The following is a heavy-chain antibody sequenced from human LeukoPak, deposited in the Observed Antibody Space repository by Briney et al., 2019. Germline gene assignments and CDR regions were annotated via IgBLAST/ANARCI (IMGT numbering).Heavy chain of an antibody. J-gene: IGHJ4*02. D-gene: IGHD5-18*01. V-gene: IGHV1-69*04. Sequence: SVKVSCKASGGTFSSCAISWVRQAPGQGLEWMGRIIPILGIANYAQKFQGRVTITADKSTSTAYMELSSLRSEDTAVYYCARSPGYSYGPLNDYWGQGTLVTVSS. CDR2: IIPILGIA. CDR3: ARSPGYSYGPLNDY. CDR1: GGTFSSCA.